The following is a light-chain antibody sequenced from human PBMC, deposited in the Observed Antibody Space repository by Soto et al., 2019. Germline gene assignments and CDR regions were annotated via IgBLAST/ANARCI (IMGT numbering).Light chain of an antibody. J-gene: IGKJ1*01. V-gene: IGKV3-20*01. CDR1: QSVSSNY. CDR2: GAS. CDR3: QQYGSSPRT. Sequence: EIVLTQSPGTLSLSPGERATLSCRASQSVSSNYLAWYQQKPGQAPRLLIYGASSRATGIPDRFSSSGSGTDFTLTISRLEPEDFALYYCQQYGSSPRTFGQGTKVEIK.